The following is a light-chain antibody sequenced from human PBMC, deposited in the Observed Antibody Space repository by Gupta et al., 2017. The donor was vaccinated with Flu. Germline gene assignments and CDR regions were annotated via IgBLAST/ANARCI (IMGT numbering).Light chain of an antibody. Sequence: ISCRSSQSLLHSNGYTYLDWYLQKPGQSPQLLIYLGYNRASGVPDRFSGSGSGTDFTLKISRVEAEDVGVYYCIQALQTPPTFGQGTKLEIK. V-gene: IGKV2-28*01. CDR3: IQALQTPPT. CDR2: LGY. CDR1: QSLLHSNGYTY. J-gene: IGKJ2*01.